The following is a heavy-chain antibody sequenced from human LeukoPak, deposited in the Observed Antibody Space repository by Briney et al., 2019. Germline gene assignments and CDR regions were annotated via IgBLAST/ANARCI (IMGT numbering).Heavy chain of an antibody. CDR3: ARDGRDLTHWFDP. J-gene: IGHJ5*02. V-gene: IGHV1-46*01. CDR1: GYTFTSYY. Sequence: ASVKVSCKASGYTFTSYYMHWVRHAPGQGLEWMGIINPSGGSTSYAQKFQGRVTMTRDMSTSTVYMELSSLRSEDTAVYYCARDGRDLTHWFDPWGQGTLVTVSS. CDR2: INPSGGST.